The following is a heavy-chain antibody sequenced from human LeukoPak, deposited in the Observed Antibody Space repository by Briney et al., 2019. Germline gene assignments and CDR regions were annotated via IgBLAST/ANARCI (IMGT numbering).Heavy chain of an antibody. D-gene: IGHD6-19*01. CDR3: AKTGSVAGNNVDY. Sequence: GGSLRLSCAASGFTFSSYAMTWVRQAPGKGLEWVSGISGSGGNTYYADSVKGRLSISRVNSKNTLYLQMNSLRAEDTAVYYCAKTGSVAGNNVDYWGQGTLVTVSS. CDR1: GFTFSSYA. CDR2: ISGSGGNT. V-gene: IGHV3-23*01. J-gene: IGHJ4*02.